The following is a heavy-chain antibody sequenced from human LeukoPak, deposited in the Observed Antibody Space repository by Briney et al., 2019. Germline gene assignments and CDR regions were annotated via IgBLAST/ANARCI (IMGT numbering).Heavy chain of an antibody. CDR1: GDIVSTNSAA. J-gene: IGHJ3*02. CDR2: TYYRAKWYN. V-gene: IGHV6-1*01. CDR3: AREARDAFDM. Sequence: SQTLSLTCALSGDIVSTNSAAWNWIRQSPSRGLEWLGRTYYRAKWYNDYAVSVKSRITINPDTSRNQFSLQLNSVTPEDTAVYYCAREARDAFDMWGQGTMVTVPS.